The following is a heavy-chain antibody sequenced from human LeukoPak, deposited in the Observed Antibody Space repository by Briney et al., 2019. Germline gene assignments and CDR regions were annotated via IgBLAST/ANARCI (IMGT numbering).Heavy chain of an antibody. J-gene: IGHJ6*02. V-gene: IGHV3-30*18. CDR2: ISYDGSNK. CDR3: AKASVYVYYGMDV. Sequence: PWGSLRLSCAASGFTFSNFGMHWVRQAPGQGLEWVAVISYDGSNKYYADSVKGRFTISRDNSKNTLYLQMNSLRAEDTAVYYCAKASVYVYYGMDVWGQGTTVTVSS. D-gene: IGHD3-16*02. CDR1: GFTFSNFG.